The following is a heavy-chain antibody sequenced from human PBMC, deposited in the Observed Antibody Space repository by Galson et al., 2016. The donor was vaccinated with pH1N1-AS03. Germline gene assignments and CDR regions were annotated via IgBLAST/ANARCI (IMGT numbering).Heavy chain of an antibody. D-gene: IGHD3-3*01. V-gene: IGHV3-7*03. CDR1: GFIFSGYW. CDR2: IKQDGSEK. Sequence: SLRLSCAASGFIFSGYWMSWVRQAPGKGLEWVANIKQDGSEKYYVDSVKGRFTIARDNAKNSVYLQMNSLRAEDTAVYHCARGKDFWSGYPDDPFDIWGLGTTVTVSS. J-gene: IGHJ3*02. CDR3: ARGKDFWSGYPDDPFDI.